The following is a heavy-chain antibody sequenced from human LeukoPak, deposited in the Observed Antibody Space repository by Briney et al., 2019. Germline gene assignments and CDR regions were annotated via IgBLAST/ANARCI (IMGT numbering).Heavy chain of an antibody. Sequence: GGSLRLSCAASGFSFSDYKMSWIRQAPGRGLEWVSYISSSGTYTDYADSVKGRFTISRDNAENSLYLQMNSLRAEDTAVYYCARDYYDSSGSNWFDPWGQGTLATVSS. J-gene: IGHJ5*02. CDR2: ISSSGTYT. D-gene: IGHD3-22*01. CDR3: ARDYYDSSGSNWFDP. V-gene: IGHV3-11*05. CDR1: GFSFSDYK.